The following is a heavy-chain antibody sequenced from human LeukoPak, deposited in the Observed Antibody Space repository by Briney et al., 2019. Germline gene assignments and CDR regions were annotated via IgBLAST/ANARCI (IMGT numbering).Heavy chain of an antibody. CDR2: NWEDGSNK. J-gene: IGHJ4*02. CDR3: ARDKGGWARSAFDY. Sequence: GGAVRVSCAASGCTFSSSSMHWVRQAAGKGLEWVEVNWEDGSNKYHEDCGKGRSTITRDNSKNTQYRQMTSVRADDTGVYYGARDKGGWARSAFDYWGQGPLVTVSS. D-gene: IGHD6-19*01. CDR1: GCTFSSSS. V-gene: IGHV3-33*08.